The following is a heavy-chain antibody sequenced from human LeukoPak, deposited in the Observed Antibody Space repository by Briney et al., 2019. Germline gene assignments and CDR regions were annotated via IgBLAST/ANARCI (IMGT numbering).Heavy chain of an antibody. CDR3: ARGQQLVPFDY. J-gene: IGHJ4*02. CDR1: GFTFSNYA. D-gene: IGHD6-13*01. CDR2: ISSSSSTI. V-gene: IGHV3-48*01. Sequence: GGSLRLSCAASGFTFSNYAMSWVRQAPGKGLEWVSYISSSSSTIYYADSVKGRFTISRDNAKNSLYLQMNSLRAEDTAVYYCARGQQLVPFDYWGQGTLVTVSS.